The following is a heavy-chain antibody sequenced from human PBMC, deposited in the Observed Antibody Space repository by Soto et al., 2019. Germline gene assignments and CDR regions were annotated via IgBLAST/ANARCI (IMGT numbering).Heavy chain of an antibody. CDR2: INTDESST. CDR3: ARDLPMIGDALDL. V-gene: IGHV3-74*01. J-gene: IGHJ3*01. Sequence: EVRLVESGGGVVQPGGSLRLSCAASGFTFSSYWMHWVRQPRGKGLVWVSRINTDESSTSYADSVKGRFTISRDNAKNTVYLQMNSLRAEDTAVYYCARDLPMIGDALDLWGQGTMVTVSS. CDR1: GFTFSSYW. D-gene: IGHD3-16*01.